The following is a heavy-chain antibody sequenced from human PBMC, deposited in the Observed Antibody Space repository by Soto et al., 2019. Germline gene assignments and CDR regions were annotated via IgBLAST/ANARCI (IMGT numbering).Heavy chain of an antibody. CDR3: ARAKSYSNLFDY. D-gene: IGHD4-4*01. CDR1: GYTFTGYY. CDR2: INPNSGGT. V-gene: IGHV1-2*02. J-gene: IGHJ4*02. Sequence: ASVKVSCKASGYTFTGYYMHWVRQAPGQGLEWMGWINPNSGGTNYAQKFQGRVTMTRDTSISTAYMELSRLRSDDTAVYYCARAKSYSNLFDYWGQGTLLTVSS.